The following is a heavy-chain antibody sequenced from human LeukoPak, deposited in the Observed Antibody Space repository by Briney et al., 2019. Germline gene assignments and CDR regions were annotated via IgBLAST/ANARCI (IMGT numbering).Heavy chain of an antibody. CDR1: GASIGSSYW. CDR2: IFHGGTT. D-gene: IGHD6-13*01. V-gene: IGHV4-4*02. CDR3: SRGLYRTSWLFDN. J-gene: IGHJ4*02. Sequence: SETLSLTCTVSGASIGSSYWWSWVRQPPGKGLEWIGEIFHGGTTSHNPSLKSRLTMSVDKSRNHFSLRLNSVTATDTAVCCASRGLYRTSWLFDNWGQGALVTVSS.